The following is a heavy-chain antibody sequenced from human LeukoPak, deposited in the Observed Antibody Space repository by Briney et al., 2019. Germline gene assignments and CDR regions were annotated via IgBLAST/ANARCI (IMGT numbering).Heavy chain of an antibody. D-gene: IGHD3-16*01. Sequence: GASVKVSXKPFGYTFSDYYIHWVRQAPGQGLEWMGRINPNSGATDYAQKFQGRVVMSKDTSISTAYMELNSLTYDDMAVYYCARDGNGGSDYWGQGTLVTVSS. CDR1: GYTFSDYY. J-gene: IGHJ4*02. V-gene: IGHV1-2*06. CDR3: ARDGNGGSDY. CDR2: INPNSGAT.